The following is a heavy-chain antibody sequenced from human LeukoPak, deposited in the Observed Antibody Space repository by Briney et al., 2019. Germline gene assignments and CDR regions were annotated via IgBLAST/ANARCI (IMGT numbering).Heavy chain of an antibody. V-gene: IGHV1-18*01. CDR1: GYTFTSYG. CDR3: ARGEDIVATMYAFDI. D-gene: IGHD5-12*01. Sequence: GASVKVSCKASGYTFTSYGITWVRQAPGQGLEWMGWISAYNGNTNYAQNLQGRVTMTTDTSTSTAYMELRSLRSDDTAVYYCARGEDIVATMYAFDIWGQGTMVSVSS. CDR2: ISAYNGNT. J-gene: IGHJ3*02.